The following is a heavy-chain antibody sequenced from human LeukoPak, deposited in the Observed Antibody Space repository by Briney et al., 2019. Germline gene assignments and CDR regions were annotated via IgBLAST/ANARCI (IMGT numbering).Heavy chain of an antibody. CDR2: INPNSGGT. CDR1: GYTFTSYG. V-gene: IGHV1-2*02. D-gene: IGHD4-17*01. J-gene: IGHJ3*02. Sequence: ASVTVSCKASGYTFTSYGISWVRQAPGQGLEWMGWINPNSGGTNYAQKFQGRVTMTRDTSISTAYMELSRLRSDDTAVYYCARERGMTTVTTAAAFDIWGQGTMVTVSS. CDR3: ARERGMTTVTTAAAFDI.